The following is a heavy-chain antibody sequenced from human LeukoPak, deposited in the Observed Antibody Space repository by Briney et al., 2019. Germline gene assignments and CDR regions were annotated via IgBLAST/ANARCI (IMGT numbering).Heavy chain of an antibody. J-gene: IGHJ4*02. CDR1: GFTFSDYY. Sequence: PGGSLRLSCAVSGFTFSDYYMSWIRQAPGKGLEWVSYISSSGSTIYYADSVKGRFTISRDNAKNTLYLQMNSLRAEDTAVYYCASRYYGSGSYYRLDCWGQGTLVTVSS. D-gene: IGHD3-10*01. CDR3: ASRYYGSGSYYRLDC. CDR2: ISSSGSTI. V-gene: IGHV3-11*04.